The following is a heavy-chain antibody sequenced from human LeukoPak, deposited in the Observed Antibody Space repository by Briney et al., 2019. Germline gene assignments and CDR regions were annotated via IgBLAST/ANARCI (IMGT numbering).Heavy chain of an antibody. V-gene: IGHV3-23*01. D-gene: IGHD1-26*01. CDR3: ARPKYSGSYYFDY. Sequence: PGGSLRLSCAASGFTFSNFAMSWVRQAPGKGLEWVSAISTSGDSTRYADSVKGRFTISRDNSKNTLCLQMNSLRAEDTAVYYCARPKYSGSYYFDYWAREPWSPSPQ. CDR2: ISTSGDST. J-gene: IGHJ4*02. CDR1: GFTFSNFA.